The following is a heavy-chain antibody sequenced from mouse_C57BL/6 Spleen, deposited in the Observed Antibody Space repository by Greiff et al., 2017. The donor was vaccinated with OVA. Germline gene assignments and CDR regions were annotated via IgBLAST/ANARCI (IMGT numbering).Heavy chain of an antibody. CDR1: GYTFTSYG. CDR2: IYPRSGNT. D-gene: IGHD1-1*02. CDR3: ARYLVGD. Sequence: VQLQQSGAELVRPGASVKLSCKASGYTFTSYGISWVKQRPGQGLEWIGEIYPRSGNTYYNEKFKGKATLTADKSYSTAYLQLSSLTSEDSAVYFCARYLVGDWGQGTTRTVSS. V-gene: IGHV1-81*01. J-gene: IGHJ2*01.